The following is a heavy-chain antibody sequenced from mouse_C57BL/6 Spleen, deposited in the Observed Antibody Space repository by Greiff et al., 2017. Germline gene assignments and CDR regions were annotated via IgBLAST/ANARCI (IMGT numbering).Heavy chain of an antibody. D-gene: IGHD2-3*01. CDR3: ARSYDGYPFYAMDY. CDR1: GYTFTSYW. V-gene: IGHV1-69*01. J-gene: IGHJ4*01. CDR2: IDPSDSYT. Sequence: QVQLQQPGAELVMPGASVKLSCKASGYTFTSYWMHWVKQRPGQGLEWIGEIDPSDSYTNYNQKFKGKSTLTVDKSSSTAYMQLSSLTSEDSAVYYCARSYDGYPFYAMDYWGQGTSGTVSS.